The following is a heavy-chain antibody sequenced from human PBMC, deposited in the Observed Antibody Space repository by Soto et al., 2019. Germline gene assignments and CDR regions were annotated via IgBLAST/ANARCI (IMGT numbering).Heavy chain of an antibody. V-gene: IGHV4-59*08. CDR1: SGPDRSHN. D-gene: IGHD4-17*01. CDR3: VRQGIDYLHGLVDV. CDR2: VYYTGDT. Sequence: QVQLQQSGPRLVKPSETLSLTCTVSSGPDRSHNWGWIRQPPGRGLEWIGYVYYTGDTAYNPALRSGVSISADTSTNDISLTLSSVTAADTAVYYCVRQGIDYLHGLVDVWGQGTRVSVSS. J-gene: IGHJ6*02.